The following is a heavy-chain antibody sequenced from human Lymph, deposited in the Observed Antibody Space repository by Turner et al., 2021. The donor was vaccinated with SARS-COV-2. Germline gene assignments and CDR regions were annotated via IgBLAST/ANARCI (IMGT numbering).Heavy chain of an antibody. CDR1: GFTFSSYG. CDR2: ISGSGGDT. D-gene: IGHD3-22*01. J-gene: IGHJ4*02. Sequence: VRLLESGGGLVQPGGSLRLPCAASGFTFSSYGMSWVRQAPGKGLEWVSAISGSGGDTYYADSVKGRFNISRDNSKNTLYLQMNSLRAEDTAVYYCAKGVRGAMIVVVIPYFDYWGQGTLVTVSS. V-gene: IGHV3-23*01. CDR3: AKGVRGAMIVVVIPYFDY.